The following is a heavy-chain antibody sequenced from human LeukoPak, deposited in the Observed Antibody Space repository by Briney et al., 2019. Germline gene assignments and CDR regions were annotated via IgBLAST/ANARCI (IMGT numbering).Heavy chain of an antibody. J-gene: IGHJ4*02. D-gene: IGHD1-26*01. CDR1: GFTFKNYV. CDR3: AKDIGWDLPAEAY. Sequence: GGSLRLSCVASGFTFKNYVMNWVRQAPGKGLEWLATIYGSGVSISYADSVKGRFTISRDNSNNTLYLQMNSLRAEDTAMYYCAKDIGWDLPAEAYWGQGILVTVSS. CDR2: IYGSGVSI. V-gene: IGHV3-23*01.